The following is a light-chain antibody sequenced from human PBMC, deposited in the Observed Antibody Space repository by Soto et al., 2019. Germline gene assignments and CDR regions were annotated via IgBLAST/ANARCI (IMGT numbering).Light chain of an antibody. CDR2: DAS. CDR3: QQYNNWWT. CDR1: QFVASNS. Sequence: EVVLTQSPVTVSLSPGERATLSCRASQFVASNSLAWYQQKPGQAPRVVIYDASNRATGIPDRFSGSGSGTEFTLTISSLQSEDFGVYYCQQYNNWWTFGQGTKVDIK. V-gene: IGKV3D-15*01. J-gene: IGKJ1*01.